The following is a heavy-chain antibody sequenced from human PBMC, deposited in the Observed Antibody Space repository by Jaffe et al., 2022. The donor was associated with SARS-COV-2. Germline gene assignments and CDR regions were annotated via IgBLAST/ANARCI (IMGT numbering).Heavy chain of an antibody. J-gene: IGHJ4*02. CDR3: AWMGARSAAHFDY. CDR2: ISYDGSNK. D-gene: IGHD2-2*01. V-gene: IGHV3-30*04. Sequence: QVQLVESGGGVVQPGRSLRLSCAASGFTFSSYAMHWVRQAPGKGLEWVAVISYDGSNKYYADSVKGRFTISRDNSKSTLYLQMNSLRAEDTAVYYCAWMGARSAAHFDYWGQGTLVTVSS. CDR1: GFTFSSYA.